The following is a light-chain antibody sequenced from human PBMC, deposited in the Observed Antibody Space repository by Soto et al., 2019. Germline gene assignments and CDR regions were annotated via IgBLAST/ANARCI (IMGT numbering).Light chain of an antibody. CDR1: QSISNS. CDR3: QQRYSSSWT. CDR2: GTS. Sequence: DIQLTQSPSSLSASVGDRVAITCRASQSISNSLNWYQQKPGKSPNLLIYGTSGLQSGVSSRFNGSGSGTDFTLTISSLQREDFATYFCQQRYSSSWTLGQGNKVDIK. V-gene: IGKV1-39*01. J-gene: IGKJ1*01.